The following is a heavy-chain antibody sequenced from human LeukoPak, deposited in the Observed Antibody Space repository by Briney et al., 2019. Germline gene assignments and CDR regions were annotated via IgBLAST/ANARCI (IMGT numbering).Heavy chain of an antibody. CDR1: GFTFNNYA. J-gene: IGHJ4*02. CDR2: IKQDGSEK. D-gene: IGHD2-15*01. CDR3: AKVVGYCSGGSCYPHDYFDY. Sequence: PGGSLRLSCAASGFTFNNYAMSWVRQAPGKGLEWVANIKQDGSEKYYVDSVKGRFTISRDNAKNTLYLQMNSLRAEDTAVYYCAKVVGYCSGGSCYPHDYFDYWGQGTLVTVSS. V-gene: IGHV3-7*03.